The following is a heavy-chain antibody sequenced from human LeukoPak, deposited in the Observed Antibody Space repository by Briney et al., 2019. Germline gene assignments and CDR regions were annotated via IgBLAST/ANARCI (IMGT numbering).Heavy chain of an antibody. D-gene: IGHD2-2*01. J-gene: IGHJ6*03. V-gene: IGHV1-18*01. CDR2: ISAYNGNT. CDR1: GYTFTNYG. Sequence: GASVKVSCKASGYTFTNYGISWVRQAPGQGLEWMGWISAYNGNTNYAQKLQGRVTMTTDTSTSTAYMELRSLRSDDTAVYYCARDCSNLMCYYYYYYMDVWGKGTTVTVSS. CDR3: ARDCSNLMCYYYYYYMDV.